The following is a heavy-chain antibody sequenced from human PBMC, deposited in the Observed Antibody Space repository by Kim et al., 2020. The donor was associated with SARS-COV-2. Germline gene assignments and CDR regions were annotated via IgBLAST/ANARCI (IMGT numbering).Heavy chain of an antibody. J-gene: IGHJ4*02. CDR3: ARERAVAGIDY. D-gene: IGHD6-19*01. CDR2: IYYSGST. CDR1: GGSISSYY. V-gene: IGHV4-59*01. Sequence: SETLSLTCTVSGGSISSYYWSWIRQPPGKGLEWIGYIYYSGSTNYNPSLKSRVTISVDTSKNQFSLKLSSVTAADTAVYYCARERAVAGIDYWGQGTLVTVSS.